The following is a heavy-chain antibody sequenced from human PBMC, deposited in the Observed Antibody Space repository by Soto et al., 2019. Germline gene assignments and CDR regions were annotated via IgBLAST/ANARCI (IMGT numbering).Heavy chain of an antibody. Sequence: QVQLVQSGAEVKKPGASVKVSCKAYGYTFTSYGISWVRQAPGQGLEWMGWISPYKGHTNYAQNLQGRVTMTTDTSTSTACMELRSLRSDDTAVYYCARTTEGMWSDYWGQGTPVTVSS. V-gene: IGHV1-18*01. J-gene: IGHJ4*02. CDR1: GYTFTSYG. CDR3: ARTTEGMWSDY. CDR2: ISPYKGHT. D-gene: IGHD4-17*01.